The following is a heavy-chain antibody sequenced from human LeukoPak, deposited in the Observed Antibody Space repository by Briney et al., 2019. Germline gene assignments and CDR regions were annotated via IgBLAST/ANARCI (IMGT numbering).Heavy chain of an antibody. CDR3: AKEGRSMTTVSTGGY. CDR1: GFTFSSYA. V-gene: IGHV3-23*01. Sequence: GGSLRLSCAASGFTFSSYAMSWVRQAPGKGLEWFSAISGSGGSTYYADSVKGRFTISRDNSKNTLYLQMNSLRAEDTAVYYCAKEGRSMTTVSTGGYWGQGTLVTVSS. J-gene: IGHJ4*02. CDR2: ISGSGGST. D-gene: IGHD4-11*01.